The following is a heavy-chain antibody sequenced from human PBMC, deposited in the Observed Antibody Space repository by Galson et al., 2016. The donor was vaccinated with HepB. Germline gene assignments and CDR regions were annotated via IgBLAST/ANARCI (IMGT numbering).Heavy chain of an antibody. D-gene: IGHD1-26*01. CDR1: GFTFSNFW. Sequence: SLRLSCAASGFTFSNFWMHWVRQAPGKGLVWVSHINSDGSSTTYADSVKGRFTISRDNAKNTLYLQMNSLGADDTAVYFCARGSRELLYYWGQGTLVTVSS. J-gene: IGHJ4*02. V-gene: IGHV3-74*01. CDR3: ARGSRELLYY. CDR2: INSDGSST.